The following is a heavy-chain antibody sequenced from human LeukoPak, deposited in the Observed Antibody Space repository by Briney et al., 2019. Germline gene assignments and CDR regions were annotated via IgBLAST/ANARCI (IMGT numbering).Heavy chain of an antibody. CDR3: AKGYGSEHSYYYYYMDV. D-gene: IGHD3-10*01. V-gene: IGHV3-7*01. CDR1: GFTFTTYY. J-gene: IGHJ6*03. CDR2: INQDGGEK. Sequence: GGSLRLSCAASGFTFTTYYMSWVRQAPGKGLEWVANINQDGGEKNYVDSVKGRFTISRDNAKNSLFLQMSSLRAEDTAVYYCAKGYGSEHSYYYYYMDVWGKGTTVTISS.